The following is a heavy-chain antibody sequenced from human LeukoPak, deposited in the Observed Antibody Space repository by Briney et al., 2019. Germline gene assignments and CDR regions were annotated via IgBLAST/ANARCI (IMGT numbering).Heavy chain of an antibody. D-gene: IGHD5-12*01. J-gene: IGHJ4*01. CDR1: GYTFTGYA. Sequence: ASVKVSCKASGYTFTGYAIHWVRQAPGQGLEWMGWINPEKRDTGYAHKFQGRVTMTSDTSISTAYMELSSLRSDDTAVYYCAKKVRGPSHPLDFWGQGNPGHRLL. CDR3: AKKVRGPSHPLDF. CDR2: INPEKRDT. V-gene: IGHV1-2*02.